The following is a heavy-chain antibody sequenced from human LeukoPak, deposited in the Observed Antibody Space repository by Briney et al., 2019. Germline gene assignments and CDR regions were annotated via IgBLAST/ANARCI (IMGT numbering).Heavy chain of an antibody. Sequence: GGSLRLSCAASGFPFSGYAMYWVRQAPGKGLEWVSSIEASGGATYYADSVKGRFTISRDNSKNTFYLPMNSLRAEDTALYYCAKGSGSGWYGWFAPWGQGTLVTVSS. CDR2: IEASGGAT. J-gene: IGHJ5*02. CDR3: AKGSGSGWYGWFAP. V-gene: IGHV3-23*01. CDR1: GFPFSGYA. D-gene: IGHD6-19*01.